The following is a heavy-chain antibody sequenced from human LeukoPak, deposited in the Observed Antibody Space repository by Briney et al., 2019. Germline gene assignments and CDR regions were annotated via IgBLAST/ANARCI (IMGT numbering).Heavy chain of an antibody. D-gene: IGHD6-13*01. CDR3: ARVHSSSWAYFDN. Sequence: GGSLRLSCAASRFTFSSYEMNWVSQAPGKGLEWVSYIGSSGSTIYYADSVKGRFTISRDNSKNTLYLQMDSLRAEDTAVYYCARVHSSSWAYFDNWGQGTLVTVSS. CDR1: RFTFSSYE. J-gene: IGHJ4*02. V-gene: IGHV3-48*03. CDR2: IGSSGSTI.